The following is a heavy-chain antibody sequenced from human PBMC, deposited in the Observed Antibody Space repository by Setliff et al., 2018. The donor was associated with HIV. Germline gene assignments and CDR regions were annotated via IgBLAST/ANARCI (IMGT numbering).Heavy chain of an antibody. CDR1: GFTFTSSA. CDR2: IVVGSGNT. V-gene: IGHV1-58*02. Sequence: ASVKVSCKASGFTFTSSAMQWVRQARGQRLEWIGWIVVGSGNTNYAQKFQERVTITRDMSTSTAYMELSSLRSEDTAVYYCAALAIVATRASYYFDYWGQGTLVTVSS. D-gene: IGHD5-12*01. J-gene: IGHJ4*02. CDR3: AALAIVATRASYYFDY.